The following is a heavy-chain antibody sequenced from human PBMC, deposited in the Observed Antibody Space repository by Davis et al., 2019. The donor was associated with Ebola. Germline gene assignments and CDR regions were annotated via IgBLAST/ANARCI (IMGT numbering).Heavy chain of an antibody. D-gene: IGHD2-8*02. Sequence: GGSLRLSCKGSEYTFSNYWIGWVRQLPGKGLEWMGIIYPGDSDTRYSPSFQGQVTISVDKSISTAYLQWSSLKASDTAIYYCASLRRTITGMDDGFDIWGQGTMVTVSS. J-gene: IGHJ3*02. CDR3: ASLRRTITGMDDGFDI. V-gene: IGHV5-51*01. CDR2: IYPGDSDT. CDR1: EYTFSNYW.